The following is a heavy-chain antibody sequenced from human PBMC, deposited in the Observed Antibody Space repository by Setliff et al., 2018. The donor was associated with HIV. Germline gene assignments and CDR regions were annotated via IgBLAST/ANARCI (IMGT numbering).Heavy chain of an antibody. J-gene: IGHJ3*02. V-gene: IGHV4-59*01. CDR2: IYYTGTT. CDR1: GGSISSTY. Sequence: PSETLSLTCTLAGGSISSTYWSWIRQPPGKGLEWSGYIYYTGTTDYSPSFKSRVTISLDTSKTQFSLKLNSVTAAATAVYYCARGQPQGGGTYWSAFDIWGQGTMGTVS. D-gene: IGHD1-26*01. CDR3: ARGQPQGGGTYWSAFDI.